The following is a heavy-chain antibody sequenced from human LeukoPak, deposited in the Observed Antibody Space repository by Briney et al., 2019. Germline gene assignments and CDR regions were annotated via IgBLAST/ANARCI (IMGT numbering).Heavy chain of an antibody. V-gene: IGHV3-9*01. J-gene: IGHJ4*02. D-gene: IGHD5-18*01. CDR2: ISWNSGSI. CDR1: GFTFSSYS. Sequence: GGSLRLSCAASGFTFSSYSMNWVRQAPGKGLEWVSGISWNSGSIGYADSVKGRFTISRDNAKNSLYLQMNSLRAEDTALYYCATIRGYSYGPHYFDYWGQGTLVTVSS. CDR3: ATIRGYSYGPHYFDY.